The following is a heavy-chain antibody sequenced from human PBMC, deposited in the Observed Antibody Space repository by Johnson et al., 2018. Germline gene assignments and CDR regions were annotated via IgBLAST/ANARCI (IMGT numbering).Heavy chain of an antibody. CDR3: ARKACSAGTCYLDV. V-gene: IGHV3-21*01. CDR1: GFTFSSYS. J-gene: IGHJ6*03. D-gene: IGHD2-15*01. Sequence: QLVESGGGLVKPGGSLRLSCAASGFTFSSYSMNWVRQAPGKGLDWVSSISTRSSFIHYADSVKGRFTISTDNAKNSLSLQMHSLRAEDTAVYYCARKACSAGTCYLDVWGKGTTVTVSS. CDR2: ISTRSSFI.